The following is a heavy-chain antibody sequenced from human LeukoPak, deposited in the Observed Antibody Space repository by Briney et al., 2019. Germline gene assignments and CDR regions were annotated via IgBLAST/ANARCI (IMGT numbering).Heavy chain of an antibody. D-gene: IGHD6-25*01. CDR3: ARDLRHPDAFDI. V-gene: IGHV3-20*04. CDR1: GFTFDDYG. J-gene: IGHJ3*02. CDR2: INWNGGST. Sequence: PGGSLRLSCAASGFTFDDYGMSWVRQAPGKGLEWVSGINWNGGSTGYADSVKGRFTITRDNAKNSLYLQMNSLRAEDTALYYCARDLRHPDAFDIWGQGTMVTVSS.